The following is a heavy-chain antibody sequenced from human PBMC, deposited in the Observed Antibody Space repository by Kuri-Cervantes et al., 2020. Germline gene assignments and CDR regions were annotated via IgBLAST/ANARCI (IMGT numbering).Heavy chain of an antibody. D-gene: IGHD3-22*01. CDR2: INPSGGST. J-gene: IGHJ6*02. CDR1: GYTFTSYY. V-gene: IGHV1-46*01. Sequence: ASVKVSCKASGYTFTSYYMHWVRQAPGQGLEWMGIINPSGGSTSYAQKFQGRVTMTRNTSISTAYMELSSLRSEDTAVYYCARGRGDSSGYWRGWYYNYGMDVWGQGTTVTVSS. CDR3: ARGRGDSSGYWRGWYYNYGMDV.